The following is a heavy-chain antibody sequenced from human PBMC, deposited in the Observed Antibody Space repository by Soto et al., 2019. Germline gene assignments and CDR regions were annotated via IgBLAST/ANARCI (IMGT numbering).Heavy chain of an antibody. CDR3: AKDVLWGIAAAGRVRRSDY. J-gene: IGHJ4*02. CDR2: ISYDASNK. V-gene: IGHV3-30-3*01. D-gene: IGHD6-13*01. CDR1: GFTFSTYA. Sequence: GGSLRLSCAASGFTFSTYAMQWVRQAPGKGLEWVSVISYDASNKYYADSVKGRFTISRDNSKNTLYLQMNSLRAEDTAVYYCAKDVLWGIAAAGRVRRSDYWGQGTLVTVSS.